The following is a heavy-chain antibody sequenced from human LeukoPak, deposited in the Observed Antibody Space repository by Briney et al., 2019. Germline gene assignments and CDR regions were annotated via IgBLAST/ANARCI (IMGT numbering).Heavy chain of an antibody. Sequence: ASETLSLTCTVSGGSISSSSYYWGWIRQPPGKGLEWIGSIYYSGSTYYNPSLKSRVTISVDTSKNQFSLKLSSVTAADTAVYYCARDWDYYDSSGRLDYWGQGTLVTVSS. CDR1: GGSISSSSYY. D-gene: IGHD3-22*01. CDR2: IYYSGST. V-gene: IGHV4-39*07. J-gene: IGHJ4*02. CDR3: ARDWDYYDSSGRLDY.